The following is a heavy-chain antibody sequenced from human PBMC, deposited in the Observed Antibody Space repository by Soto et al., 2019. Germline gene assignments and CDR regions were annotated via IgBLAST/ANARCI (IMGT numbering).Heavy chain of an antibody. CDR1: GGSISSGGYY. CDR3: AREGVGELSRYFDL. CDR2: IYYSGST. D-gene: IGHD3-10*01. J-gene: IGHJ2*01. V-gene: IGHV4-31*03. Sequence: SETLSLTCSVSGGSISSGGYYWSWIRQHPGKGLEWIGYIYYSGSTYYNPSLKSRVTISVDTSKNQFSLKLSSVTAADTAVYYCAREGVGELSRYFDLWGRGTLVTVSS.